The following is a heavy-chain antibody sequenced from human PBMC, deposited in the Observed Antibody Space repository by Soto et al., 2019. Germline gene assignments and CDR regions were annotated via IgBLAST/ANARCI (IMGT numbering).Heavy chain of an antibody. CDR1: GGSVSSGSYY. D-gene: IGHD6-6*01. CDR3: ARGGGSSAGYFDY. J-gene: IGHJ4*02. Sequence: PSETLSLTCTVSGGSVSSGSYYWIWMRQPPGKGLEWIGEINHSGSTNYNPSLKSRVTISVDTSKNQFSLKLSSVTAADTAVYYCARGGGSSAGYFDYWGQGTLVTVSS. V-gene: IGHV4-39*07. CDR2: INHSGST.